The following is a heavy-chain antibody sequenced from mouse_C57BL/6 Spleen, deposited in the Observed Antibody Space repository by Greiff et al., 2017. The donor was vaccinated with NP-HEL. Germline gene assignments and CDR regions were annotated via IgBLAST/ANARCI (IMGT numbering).Heavy chain of an antibody. D-gene: IGHD2-10*01. Sequence: EVKLMESGGGLVQPGASLRLSCAASGFTFTDSYMSWVRQPPGKAPEWLALIRHKANGYPTEYTASVKGRFTISRDKSKNSLYLQMNTLRAEDSATYYCVKAAYYGNPYYYAMDYWGQGTSVTVSS. CDR2: IRHKANGYPT. CDR3: VKAAYYGNPYYYAMDY. J-gene: IGHJ4*01. V-gene: IGHV7-4*01. CDR1: GFTFTDSY.